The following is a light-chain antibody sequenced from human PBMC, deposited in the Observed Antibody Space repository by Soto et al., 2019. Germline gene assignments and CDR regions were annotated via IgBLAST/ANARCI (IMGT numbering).Light chain of an antibody. CDR1: QTIITY. Sequence: IQLTQSPSSLSASVGDRVTITCRASQTIITYLNWYQHKSGKAPKLLIYAASTLHSGVPSRFSGSGSGTEFTLTISSLQPDDSATYYCQEYNSDSITFGQGTRLEIK. V-gene: IGKV1-9*01. CDR3: QEYNSDSIT. J-gene: IGKJ5*01. CDR2: AAS.